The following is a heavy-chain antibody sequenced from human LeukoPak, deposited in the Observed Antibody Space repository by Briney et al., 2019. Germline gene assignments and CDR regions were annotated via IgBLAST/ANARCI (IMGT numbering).Heavy chain of an antibody. CDR1: GFTFSIYA. Sequence: GGSLRLSCVVSGFTFSIYAMNWVRQAPGKGLEWVSYISSGGGTIYYADSVKGRFTISRDNAKNSLYLQMNSLRAEDTAVYYCARIRADSSGYYYKYFDFWGQGTLVTVSS. D-gene: IGHD3-22*01. V-gene: IGHV3-48*03. CDR3: ARIRADSSGYYYKYFDF. CDR2: ISSGGGTI. J-gene: IGHJ4*02.